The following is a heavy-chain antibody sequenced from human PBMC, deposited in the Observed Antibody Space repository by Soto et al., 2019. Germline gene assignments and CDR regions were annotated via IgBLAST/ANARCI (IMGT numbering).Heavy chain of an antibody. J-gene: IGHJ6*02. CDR1: GFTFSSFA. D-gene: IGHD2-8*01. Sequence: EVPLLESGGGLVQPGGSLRLSCAASGFTFSSFALNWVRQAPGKGLEWVSIISGRADSTFYADSVKGRFTISRDNSKTMLYLQSNSLRAEDTAVYYCAKTRGAMIYAISVYGMDVWGQGTTVTVSS. V-gene: IGHV3-23*01. CDR3: AKTRGAMIYAISVYGMDV. CDR2: ISGRADST.